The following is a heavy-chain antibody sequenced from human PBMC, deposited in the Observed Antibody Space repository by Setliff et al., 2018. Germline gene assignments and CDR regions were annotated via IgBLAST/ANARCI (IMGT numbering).Heavy chain of an antibody. D-gene: IGHD2-15*01. CDR1: GFTFSDYW. Sequence: GGSLRLSCAASGFTFSDYWMYWVRQAPGKGLEWVANIKQDGSEKYYVDSVKGRFTISRDNSKNTLYLQMNSLRPDDTAVYYCARTCSGSGCYAGLESWGQGTPVTVSS. V-gene: IGHV3-7*01. J-gene: IGHJ4*02. CDR3: ARTCSGSGCYAGLES. CDR2: IKQDGSEK.